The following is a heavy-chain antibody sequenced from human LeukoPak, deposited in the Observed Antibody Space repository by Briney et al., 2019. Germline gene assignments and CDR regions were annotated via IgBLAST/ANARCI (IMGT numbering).Heavy chain of an antibody. CDR2: ISSSGSTI. CDR1: GFTFSSYE. J-gene: IGHJ4*02. Sequence: GGSLRLSCAASGFTFSSYEMNWVRQAPGKGLEWVSYISSSGSTIYYADSVKGRFTISRDNAKHSLYLQMNSLRAEDTAVYYCARSEDYGDYAYWGQGTLVTVSS. CDR3: ARSEDYGDYAY. V-gene: IGHV3-48*03. D-gene: IGHD4-17*01.